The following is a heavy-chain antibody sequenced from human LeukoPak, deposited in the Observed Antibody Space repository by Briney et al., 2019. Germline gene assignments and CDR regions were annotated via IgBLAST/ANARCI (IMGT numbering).Heavy chain of an antibody. V-gene: IGHV4-4*07. CDR2: IYTSGST. J-gene: IGHJ4*02. CDR1: GGSISSYY. D-gene: IGHD3-3*01. Sequence: SETLSLTCTVSGGSISSYYWSWIRQPAGKGLEWIGRIYTSGSTNYNPSLESRVTMSVDTSKNQFSLKLSSVTAADTAVYYCAREQAITIFGVVINLVDYLGQGTLVTVSS. CDR3: AREQAITIFGVVINLVDY.